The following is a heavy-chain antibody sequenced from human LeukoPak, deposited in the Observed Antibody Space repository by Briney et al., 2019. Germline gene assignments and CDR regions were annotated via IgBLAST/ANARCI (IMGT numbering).Heavy chain of an antibody. V-gene: IGHV3-30*02. CDR2: IKPDGSNK. D-gene: IGHD2/OR15-2a*01. Sequence: GGSLRLSCAASGFTFSSYGMHWVRQAPRKGLEWVALIKPDGSNKYYADSVKGRFTISRDNSKNTLHLQMNSLRAEDTAVYYCARSRAFDYWGQGTLVTVSS. CDR1: GFTFSSYG. CDR3: ARSRAFDY. J-gene: IGHJ4*02.